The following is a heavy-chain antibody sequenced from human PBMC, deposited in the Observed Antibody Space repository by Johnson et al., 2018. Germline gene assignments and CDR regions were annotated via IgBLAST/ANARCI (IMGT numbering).Heavy chain of an antibody. Sequence: VQLLESGGGLVQPGGSLRLSCAVSGFTFEDFAMHWVRQTPGKGLEWVSGISWDSRHIGYADSVKGRFTISRDNAKNALYFQMNSLRAGDTALYYGAKDMGQQLAPGGMDVWGQGTTVTVSS. CDR1: GFTFEDFA. CDR2: ISWDSRHI. J-gene: IGHJ6*02. CDR3: AKDMGQQLAPGGMDV. V-gene: IGHV3-9*01. D-gene: IGHD6-13*01.